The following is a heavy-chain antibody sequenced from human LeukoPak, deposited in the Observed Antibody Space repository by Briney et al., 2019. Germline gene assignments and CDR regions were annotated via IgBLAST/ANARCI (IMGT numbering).Heavy chain of an antibody. D-gene: IGHD2-2*01. Sequence: AGGSLRLSCAASGFTFSSYSMNWVRQTPGKGLEWVANIKQEGSARYYVDSVTGRFTISRDNAKNTLYLQMNSLRVDDTAIYYCARDWYHAIDYWGQGTLVTVSS. CDR1: GFTFSSYS. CDR3: ARDWYHAIDY. J-gene: IGHJ4*02. CDR2: IKQEGSAR. V-gene: IGHV3-7*01.